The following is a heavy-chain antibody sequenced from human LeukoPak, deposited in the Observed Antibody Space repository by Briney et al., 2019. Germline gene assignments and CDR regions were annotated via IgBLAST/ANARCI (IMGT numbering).Heavy chain of an antibody. CDR2: IIPIFGTA. J-gene: IGHJ4*02. D-gene: IGHD4-17*01. V-gene: IGHV1-69*13. Sequence: ASVKVSCKASGGTFGSYAISWVRQAPGQGFEWMGGIIPIFGTANYAQKFQGRVTITADESTSTAYMELSSLRSEDTAVYYCARAPDYGDYAFDYWGQGTLVTVSS. CDR3: ARAPDYGDYAFDY. CDR1: GGTFGSYA.